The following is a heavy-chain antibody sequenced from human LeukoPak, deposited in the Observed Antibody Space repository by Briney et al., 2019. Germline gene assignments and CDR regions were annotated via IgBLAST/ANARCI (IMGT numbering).Heavy chain of an antibody. Sequence: PGGSLRLSCAASGFTFNSYAMTWVRQAPGKGLEWVSAISGSGGSTFYADSVKGRFTISRDNAKNSLYLQMNSLRAEDTAVYYCARGPRAINSLNIAVADYYFDYWGQGTLVTVSS. CDR2: ISGSGGST. CDR1: GFTFNSYA. J-gene: IGHJ4*02. V-gene: IGHV3-23*01. CDR3: ARGPRAINSLNIAVADYYFDY. D-gene: IGHD6-19*01.